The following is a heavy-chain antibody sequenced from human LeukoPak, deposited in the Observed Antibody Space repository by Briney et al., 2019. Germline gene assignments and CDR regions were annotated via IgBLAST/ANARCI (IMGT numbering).Heavy chain of an antibody. J-gene: IGHJ4*02. D-gene: IGHD6-6*01. Sequence: SETLSLTCTVSGGSVSGSYWNWIRQPPGKGLGWIGYIYYTGSTNYNPSLKSRVTISVDTSKNQFSLKLSYVNAADTAVYYCARYISSGLDYWGQGTLVTVSS. CDR3: ARYISSGLDY. V-gene: IGHV4-59*08. CDR1: GGSVSGSY. CDR2: IYYTGST.